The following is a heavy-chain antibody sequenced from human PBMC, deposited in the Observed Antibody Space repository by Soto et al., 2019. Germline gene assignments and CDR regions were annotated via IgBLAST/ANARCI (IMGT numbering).Heavy chain of an antibody. J-gene: IGHJ6*02. CDR3: AREGYYSGSGTYSPPRYYGMDV. CDR1: GYTFSNYG. CDR2: ISDYNGNT. V-gene: IGHV1-18*01. Sequence: QVQLVQSGAEVRKPGASVKVSCKASGYTFSNYGLSWVRQAPGQGLEWMGWISDYNGNTHYAQKFQGRLIMTTDTSTRKAYVELRRLTYDDTAVYFCAREGYYSGSGTYSPPRYYGMDVWGQGTTVTVSS. D-gene: IGHD3-10*01.